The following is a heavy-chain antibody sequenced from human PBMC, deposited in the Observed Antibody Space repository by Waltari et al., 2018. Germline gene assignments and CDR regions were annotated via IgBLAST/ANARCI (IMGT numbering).Heavy chain of an antibody. CDR1: GYSISRGYY. V-gene: IGHV4-38-2*01. Sequence: QVQLQESGPGLVKPSETLSLTCAVSGYSISRGYYWGGVRQPPGKGLEWIGSIYHSGSTYCTQSLKRGVTVSVAPSKNQCSRKLSSVSAADTAVYYCARCGWGSGWYYFDHWGQGTLVTVS. J-gene: IGHJ4*02. CDR3: ARCGWGSGWYYFDH. D-gene: IGHD6-19*01. CDR2: IYHSGST.